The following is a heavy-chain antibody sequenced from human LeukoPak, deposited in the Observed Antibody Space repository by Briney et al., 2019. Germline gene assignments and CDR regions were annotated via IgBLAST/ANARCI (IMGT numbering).Heavy chain of an antibody. Sequence: GASVKVSCKASGYTFTGCYMHWVLQAPGQGLQWMGRINPNIGGTNYAQKFQVRVTMTRDTSISIIYMELSRLRSDDTAVYYCARVGAGLNDAFDIWGQGTMVTVSS. CDR2: INPNIGGT. D-gene: IGHD1-26*01. V-gene: IGHV1-2*06. CDR1: GYTFTGCY. CDR3: ARVGAGLNDAFDI. J-gene: IGHJ3*02.